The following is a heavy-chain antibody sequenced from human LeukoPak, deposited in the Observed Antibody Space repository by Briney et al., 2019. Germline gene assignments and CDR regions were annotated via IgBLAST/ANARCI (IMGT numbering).Heavy chain of an antibody. CDR1: GFTVSSNY. CDR3: ASAEKATIFDY. Sequence: GGSLRLSCAASGFTVSSNYMSWVRQAPGKGLEWVSVIYSGGSTYYADSVKGRFTISRDNSKNTLYLQMNSLRAEDTAVYYCASAEKATIFDYWGQGTLVTVSS. D-gene: IGHD5-24*01. J-gene: IGHJ4*02. CDR2: IYSGGST. V-gene: IGHV3-53*01.